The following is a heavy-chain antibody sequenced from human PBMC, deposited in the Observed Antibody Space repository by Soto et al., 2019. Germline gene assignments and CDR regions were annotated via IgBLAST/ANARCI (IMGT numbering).Heavy chain of an antibody. J-gene: IGHJ6*02. CDR1: GYTFTNYG. CDR3: SRSPGYSASWGYFYYGMKI. Sequence: QVQLVQSGAELKKPGASVKVSCKASGYTFTNYGISWVRQAPGQGLEWMGWINTYHGNTKYAQKLQGRVTMTKDTSTSPASMELTSLRSHAPAVYSCSRSPGYSASWGYFYYGMKIWCQGTTVSGSS. V-gene: IGHV1-18*01. CDR2: INTYHGNT. D-gene: IGHD6-13*01.